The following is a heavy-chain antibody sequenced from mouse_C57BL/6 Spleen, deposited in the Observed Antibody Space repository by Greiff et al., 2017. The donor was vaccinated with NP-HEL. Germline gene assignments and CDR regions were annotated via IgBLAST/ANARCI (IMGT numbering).Heavy chain of an antibody. V-gene: IGHV2-6-1*01. CDR3: ARHESGYYWFAY. J-gene: IGHJ3*01. CDR2: IWSDGST. D-gene: IGHD2-3*01. CDR1: GFSLTSYG. Sequence: QVQLKESGPGLVAPSQSLSITCTVSGFSLTSYGVHWVRQPPGKGLEWLVVIWSDGSTTYNSALKSSLSISKDNSKSQVFLKMNSLQNDDTAMYYCARHESGYYWFAYWGQGTLVTVSA.